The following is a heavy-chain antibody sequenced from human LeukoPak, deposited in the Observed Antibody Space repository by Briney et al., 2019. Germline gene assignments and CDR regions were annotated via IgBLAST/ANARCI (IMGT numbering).Heavy chain of an antibody. CDR3: ARVTLIVVVAWFDP. CDR2: IYHSGST. J-gene: IGHJ5*02. V-gene: IGHV4-4*02. Sequence: SGTLSLTCAVSGGSISSSNWWSWVRQPPGKGLEWLGEIYHSGSTNYNPSLKSRVTMSVDKSMNQFSLKLSSVTAADTAVYYCARVTLIVVVAWFDPWGQGTLVTVSS. CDR1: GGSISSSNW. D-gene: IGHD2-2*01.